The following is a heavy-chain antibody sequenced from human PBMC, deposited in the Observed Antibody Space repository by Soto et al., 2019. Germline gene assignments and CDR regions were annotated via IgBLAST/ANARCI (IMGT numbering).Heavy chain of an antibody. D-gene: IGHD1-26*01. V-gene: IGHV6-1*01. CDR3: AYLVVGATYGMDV. J-gene: IGHJ6*02. CDR1: GDSVSSNSAA. CDR2: TYYRSKWYN. Sequence: SQTISITCTISGDSVSSNSAAWNWIRHSPSRGLEWLGRTYYRSKWYNDYAVSVKSRITINPDTSKNQLSLQLNSVTPEDTAVYYCAYLVVGATYGMDVWGQGTTVTVSS.